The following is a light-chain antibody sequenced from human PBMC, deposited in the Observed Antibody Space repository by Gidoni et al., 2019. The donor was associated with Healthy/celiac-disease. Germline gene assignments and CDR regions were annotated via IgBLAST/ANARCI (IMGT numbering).Light chain of an antibody. Sequence: DFVMTPSPDSLVVSLGERTTINCKSSQSVLSSTINKNYLAWYQQKPGQPPKLLIYWASTRESGVPDRFSGSGSGTDFTLTISSLQAEDVAVYYCQQYYSTPYTFGQGTKLEIK. CDR1: QSVLSSTINKNY. J-gene: IGKJ2*01. CDR3: QQYYSTPYT. V-gene: IGKV4-1*01. CDR2: WAS.